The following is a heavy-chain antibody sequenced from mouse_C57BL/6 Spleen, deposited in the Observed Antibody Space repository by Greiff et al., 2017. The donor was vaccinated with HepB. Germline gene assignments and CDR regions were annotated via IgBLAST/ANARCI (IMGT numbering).Heavy chain of an antibody. D-gene: IGHD1-1*01. Sequence: QVQLQQPGAELVKPGASVKLSCKASGYTFTSYWMHWVKQRPGQGLEWIGMIHPNSGSTNYNEKFKSKATLTVDKSSSTAYMQLSSLTSEDAAVYYCARDGSSPFGYWGQGTTLTVSS. J-gene: IGHJ2*01. CDR1: GYTFTSYW. V-gene: IGHV1-64*01. CDR2: IHPNSGST. CDR3: ARDGSSPFGY.